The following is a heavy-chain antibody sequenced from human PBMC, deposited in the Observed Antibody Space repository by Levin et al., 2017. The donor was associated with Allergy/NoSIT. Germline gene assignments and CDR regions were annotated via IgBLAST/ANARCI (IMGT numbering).Heavy chain of an antibody. V-gene: IGHV4-59*01. D-gene: IGHD3-10*01. CDR2: IYHTGGT. CDR3: ARGVWFVEAFFDP. CDR1: GGSIGNYY. Sequence: SETLSLTCSVSGGSIGNYYWSWIRQPPGEGLEWIGYIYHTGGTNYNPSLKNRVAMSLDTSKNEFSLRLNSVTAADTAVYYCARGVWFVEAFFDPWGKGKLVTVSS. J-gene: IGHJ5*02.